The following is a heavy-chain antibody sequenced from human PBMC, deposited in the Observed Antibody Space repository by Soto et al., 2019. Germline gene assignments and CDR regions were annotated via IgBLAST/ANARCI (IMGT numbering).Heavy chain of an antibody. CDR3: ARDRTSGGLFDY. D-gene: IGHD2-15*01. Sequence: QVQLVQSGAEVKKPGASVKVSCKASGYTFTSYYMHWVRQAPGQGLEWMGMIGPSGGSTTYAQNFQGRVPMTRDTSTSTVYMELSRMRPEDTAVYYCARDRTSGGLFDYWGQGTLVTVYS. CDR1: GYTFTSYY. V-gene: IGHV1-46*01. CDR2: IGPSGGST. J-gene: IGHJ4*02.